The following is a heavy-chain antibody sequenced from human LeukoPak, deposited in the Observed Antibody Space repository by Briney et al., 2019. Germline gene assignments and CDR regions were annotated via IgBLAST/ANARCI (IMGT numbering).Heavy chain of an antibody. CDR2: IEKDGSAK. D-gene: IGHD7-27*01. Sequence: PGGSLRLSCAASGFTFRSYWMTWVRQAPGKGLEWVANIEKDGSAKNYVDSVKGRFTISRDNAKNSLYLQMNSLRAEDTAVYYCSGDPGDYWGQGTLVTVSS. J-gene: IGHJ4*02. V-gene: IGHV3-7*04. CDR3: SGDPGDY. CDR1: GFTFRSYW.